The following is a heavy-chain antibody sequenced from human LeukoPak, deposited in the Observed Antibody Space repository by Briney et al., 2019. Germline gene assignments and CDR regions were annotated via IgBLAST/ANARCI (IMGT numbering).Heavy chain of an antibody. D-gene: IGHD3-22*01. J-gene: IGHJ4*02. V-gene: IGHV3-7*01. CDR3: ARGEYYYDGGF. CDR2: INEDGSER. CDR1: GFTFSSYG. Sequence: PGRSLRLSCAASGFTFSSYGMHWVRQAPGKGLEWVANINEDGSERYYVDSVKGRFTISRDNAENSLYLQMNSLRAEDTAVYYCARGEYYYDGGFWGQGTLVTVSS.